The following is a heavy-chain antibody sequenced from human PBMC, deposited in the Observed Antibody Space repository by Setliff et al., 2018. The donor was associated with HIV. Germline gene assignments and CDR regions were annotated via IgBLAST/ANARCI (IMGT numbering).Heavy chain of an antibody. CDR3: ARDKEAWEGYYKYYYMDV. V-gene: IGHV1-2*06. J-gene: IGHJ6*03. Sequence: ASVKVSCKASGYTFTAYYIHWVRQAPGQGLEWMGRINPNSGGTNYAQKFQDRVTMTRDTSISTAYMELTRLRSDDTAVYYCARDKEAWEGYYKYYYMDVWGKGTKVTVSS. CDR2: INPNSGGT. D-gene: IGHD1-26*01. CDR1: GYTFTAYY.